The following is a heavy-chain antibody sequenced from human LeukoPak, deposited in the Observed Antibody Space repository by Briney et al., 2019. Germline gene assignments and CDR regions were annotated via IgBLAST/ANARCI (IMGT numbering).Heavy chain of an antibody. CDR2: ITSSGTGT. V-gene: IGHV3-64*02. CDR3: ARIRSGWYFDY. D-gene: IGHD6-19*01. Sequence: GGSLRLSCTASGFTFSSSAMYWVRQAPREGLEFVSVITSSGTGTDYADSVKGRFTISRDNSKNTLYLQMGSLRADDMAIYYCARIRSGWYFDYWGQGTLVTVSS. CDR1: GFTFSSSA. J-gene: IGHJ4*02.